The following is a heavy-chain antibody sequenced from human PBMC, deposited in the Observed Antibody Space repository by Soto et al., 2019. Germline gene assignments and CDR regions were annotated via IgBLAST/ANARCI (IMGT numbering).Heavy chain of an antibody. CDR2: IIPIFGTP. CDR3: ARGLECRGYCLDKPTWFGP. J-gene: IGHJ5*02. CDR1: GGTFSTYT. D-gene: IGHD2-15*01. V-gene: IGHV1-69*06. Sequence: QVQLVQSGAEVKESGSSVKVSCKASGGTFSTYTFSWVRQAPGQGLEWMGRIIPIFGTPYYAQKFQGRVTITADKSTSTVYMELSSLGSDDTAVYFCARGLECRGYCLDKPTWFGPWGQGTLVTVSS.